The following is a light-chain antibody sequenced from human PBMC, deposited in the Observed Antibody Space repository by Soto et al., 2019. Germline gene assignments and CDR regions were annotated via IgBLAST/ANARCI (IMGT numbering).Light chain of an antibody. CDR1: SSNIGAGYD. Sequence: QSILTQPPSVSGAPGQRVTISCTGSSSNIGAGYDVQWYQQLPGTAPKLLINGNSNRPSGVPDRFSGSKSGTSASLAITGLQAEDEADYYCQSYDSSLSGFYVFGTGTKLTAL. V-gene: IGLV1-40*01. J-gene: IGLJ1*01. CDR2: GNS. CDR3: QSYDSSLSGFYV.